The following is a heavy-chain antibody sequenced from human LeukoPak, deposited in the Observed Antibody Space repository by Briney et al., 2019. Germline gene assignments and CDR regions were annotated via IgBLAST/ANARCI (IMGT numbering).Heavy chain of an antibody. CDR3: AIDPYSGSYGDYYYYYMDV. V-gene: IGHV3-53*01. J-gene: IGHJ6*03. Sequence: GGSLRLSCAASRLTVSSNCMSWVRQAPGKGLEWVSFIYSGGSTCYTDSVKGRFTISRDNSKNTLYLQMNSLRDEDTAVYYCAIDPYSGSYGDYYYYYMDVWGKGTTVTISS. CDR1: RLTVSSNC. D-gene: IGHD1-26*01. CDR2: IYSGGST.